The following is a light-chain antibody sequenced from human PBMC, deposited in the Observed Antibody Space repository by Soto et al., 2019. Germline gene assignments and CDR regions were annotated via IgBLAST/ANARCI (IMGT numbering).Light chain of an antibody. CDR2: DNN. CDR1: SSNIGNNY. Sequence: QSVLTQPPSVSAAAGQKVTISCSGSSSNIGNNYVSWYQHLPGTAPKLLIYDNNKRPSGIPDRFSGSKSGTSATLGITGLQTGDEADYYCGTWDSSLSAYVFGTGTKVTVL. CDR3: GTWDSSLSAYV. V-gene: IGLV1-51*01. J-gene: IGLJ1*01.